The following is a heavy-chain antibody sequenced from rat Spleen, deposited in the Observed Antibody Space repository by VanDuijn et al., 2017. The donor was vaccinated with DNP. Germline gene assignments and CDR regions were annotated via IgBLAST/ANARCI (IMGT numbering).Heavy chain of an antibody. Sequence: VQLKESGPGLVQASETLSLTCTVSGFSLTTNGISWVRQPPGKGLEWMGTIWSDGSTDCNSALKSRLSISRDTSKSQVFLKMNSLQIEDTAIYFCTSIRNWGQGTLVTVSS. V-gene: IGHV2-1*01. CDR3: TSIRN. CDR2: IWSDGST. CDR1: GFSLTTNG. J-gene: IGHJ3*01. D-gene: IGHD1-10*01.